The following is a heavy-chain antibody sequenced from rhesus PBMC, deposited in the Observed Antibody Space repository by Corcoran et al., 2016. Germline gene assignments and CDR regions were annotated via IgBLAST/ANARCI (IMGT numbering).Heavy chain of an antibody. CDR1: GYSISSGYG. CDR2: IYGGSGST. V-gene: IGHV4-127*01. Sequence: QVQLQESGPGLVKPSETLSLTCAVSGYSISSGYGWGWIREPPGKGLEWIGQIYGGSGSTYYDPSLKSRVTVSKDTSKNQFSLTLSSVTAADTAVYYCARAPYYYSGTFDYWGQGVLVTVSS. CDR3: ARAPYYYSGTFDY. D-gene: IGHD3-16*01. J-gene: IGHJ4*01.